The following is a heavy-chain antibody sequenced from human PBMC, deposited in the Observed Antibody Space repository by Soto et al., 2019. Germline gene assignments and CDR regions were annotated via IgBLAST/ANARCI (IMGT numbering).Heavy chain of an antibody. V-gene: IGHV4-39*01. CDR1: GGSISSSSYY. CDR3: ARPSGYSYGSNWNYPYYFDY. D-gene: IGHD5-18*01. Sequence: GSLSLTCTVSGGSISSSSYYWGWIRQPPGKGLEWIGSIYYSGSTYYNPSLKSRVTISVDTSKNQFSLKLSSVTAADTAVYYCARPSGYSYGSNWNYPYYFDYWGQGTLVTVSS. J-gene: IGHJ4*02. CDR2: IYYSGST.